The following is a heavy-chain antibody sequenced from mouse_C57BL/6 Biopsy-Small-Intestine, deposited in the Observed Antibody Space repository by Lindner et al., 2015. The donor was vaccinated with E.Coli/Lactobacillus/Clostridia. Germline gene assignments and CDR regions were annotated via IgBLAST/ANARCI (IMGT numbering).Heavy chain of an antibody. V-gene: IGHV1-82*01. CDR2: IYPGDGDT. J-gene: IGHJ4*01. CDR3: ARRPIRDWVYAMDY. Sequence: VQLQESGPELVKPGASVKISCKVSGYAFSTSWMNWVKQRPGQGLEWIGRIYPGDGDTTYNGKFKGKATLTADKSSSTAYMQLSSLTSEDSAVYFCARRPIRDWVYAMDYWGQGTSVTVSS. CDR1: GYAFSTSW. D-gene: IGHD4-1*01.